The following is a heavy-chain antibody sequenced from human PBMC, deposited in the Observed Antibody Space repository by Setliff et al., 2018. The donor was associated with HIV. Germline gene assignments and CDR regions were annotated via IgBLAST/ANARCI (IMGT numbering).Heavy chain of an antibody. D-gene: IGHD3-22*01. CDR2: INPTGDIT. V-gene: IGHV1-46*01. CDR1: GFTFSSNY. J-gene: IGHJ3*02. CDR3: AITSRGYSLQRGGAFDI. Sequence: ASVKVSCKASGFTFSSNYMHWVRQAPGQGLEWMGLINPTGDITVYPQKFQARVTMTRDTSASTVYLELRSLRSEDTAVYYCAITSRGYSLQRGGAFDIWGQGTLVTVS.